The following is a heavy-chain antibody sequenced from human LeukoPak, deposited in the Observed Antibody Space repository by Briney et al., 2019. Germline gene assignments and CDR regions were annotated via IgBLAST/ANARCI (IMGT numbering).Heavy chain of an antibody. J-gene: IGHJ3*02. D-gene: IGHD4-23*01. V-gene: IGHV4-39*01. CDR2: IFYRGST. CDR3: ARHKSWWELHAFDI. Sequence: SETLSLTCTVSSGSISSSSSYWGWIRQPPGKGLEWIGSIFYRGSTYYNPSLKSRVTISIDTSKNQFSLKLSSVTAADTAVYYCARHKSWWELHAFDIWGQGTLVTVSS. CDR1: SGSISSSSSY.